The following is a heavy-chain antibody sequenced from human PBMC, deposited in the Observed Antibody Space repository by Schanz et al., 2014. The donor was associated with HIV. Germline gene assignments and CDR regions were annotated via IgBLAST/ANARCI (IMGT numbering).Heavy chain of an antibody. CDR3: TSGSFEFGDLLDDYYYDAMDV. CDR2: IIPIIGTA. J-gene: IGHJ6*02. Sequence: QVQLVQSGAEVKMPGSSVKVSCKASGGTFSNYAMTWVRQAPGQGLEWMAGIIPIIGTADYAQKFQGRVTITADKSTSTWYLELSSLRSEDTAVYYCTSGSFEFGDLLDDYYYDAMDVWGQGTTVTVSS. CDR1: GGTFSNYA. V-gene: IGHV1-69*06. D-gene: IGHD3-10*01.